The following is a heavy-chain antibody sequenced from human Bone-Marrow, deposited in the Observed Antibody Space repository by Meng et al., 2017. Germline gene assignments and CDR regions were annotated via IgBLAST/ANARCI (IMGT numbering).Heavy chain of an antibody. J-gene: IGHJ5*02. CDR1: GGSISRGTYY. CDR3: ARYVFDSSSLYSNWFDP. V-gene: IGHV4-31*03. D-gene: IGHD3-22*01. CDR2: IHYSGST. Sequence: QVQLQESGPGLVKPSQTLSLTCTFSGGSISRGTYYWGWIRQLPGKGLEWISYIHYSGSTYYSQSLKSRITISVDTSKNQLYLKLSSMNAADTAVYYCARYVFDSSSLYSNWFDPWGQGTLVTVSS.